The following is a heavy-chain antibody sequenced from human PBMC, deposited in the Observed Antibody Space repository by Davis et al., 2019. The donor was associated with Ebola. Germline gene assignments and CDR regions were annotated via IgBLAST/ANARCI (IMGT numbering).Heavy chain of an antibody. CDR3: ARDGGDGYNWGLLY. D-gene: IGHD5-24*01. CDR1: GGSISSGGYY. V-gene: IGHV4-30-4*08. J-gene: IGHJ4*02. Sequence: PSETLSLTCTVSGGSISSGGYYWSWIRQHPGKGLEWIGYIYYSGSTYYNPSLKSRVTISVDTSKNQFSLKLSSVTAADTAVYYCARDGGDGYNWGLLYWGQGTLVTVSS. CDR2: IYYSGST.